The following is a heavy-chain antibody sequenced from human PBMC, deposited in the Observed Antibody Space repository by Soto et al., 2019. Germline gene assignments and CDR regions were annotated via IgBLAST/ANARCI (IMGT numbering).Heavy chain of an antibody. CDR3: ARAHCSSTSCYFFAGAFDI. V-gene: IGHV4-59*01. J-gene: IGHJ3*02. D-gene: IGHD2-2*01. CDR2: IYYSGST. Sequence: SETLSLTCTVSGGSISSYYWSWIRHPPGKGLEWIGYIYYSGSTNYNPSLKSRVTISVDTSKNQFSLKLSSVTAADTAVYYCARAHCSSTSCYFFAGAFDIWGQGTMVTVSS. CDR1: GGSISSYY.